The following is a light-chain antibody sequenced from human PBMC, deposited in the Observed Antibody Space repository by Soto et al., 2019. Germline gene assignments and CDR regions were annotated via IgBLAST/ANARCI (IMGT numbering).Light chain of an antibody. CDR1: QSVSSSY. Sequence: EIVLTQSPCTLSLSPGDRATLSCRASQSVSSSYLAWYQQKPGQAPGLLIYGASSRATGIPDRFSGSGSGTDFTLTISRLEPEDFAVYYCQQYGRSPWTFGQGTKV. J-gene: IGKJ1*01. CDR2: GAS. V-gene: IGKV3-20*01. CDR3: QQYGRSPWT.